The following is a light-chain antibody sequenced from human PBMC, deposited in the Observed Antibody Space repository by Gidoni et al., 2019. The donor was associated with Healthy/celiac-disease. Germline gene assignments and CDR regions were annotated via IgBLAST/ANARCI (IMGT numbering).Light chain of an antibody. CDR3: SSYAGNENFV. CDR1: SSDVGGFNS. CDR2: EIN. Sequence: QSALTQPHSASGSPGQSVTVSCTGTSSDVGGFNSVSWFQQHPGKAPKLLISEINKRSSGVPDRFSGSKSGNTASLTVSGLQADDEAHYFCSSYAGNENFVFGTGTKITV. V-gene: IGLV2-8*01. J-gene: IGLJ1*01.